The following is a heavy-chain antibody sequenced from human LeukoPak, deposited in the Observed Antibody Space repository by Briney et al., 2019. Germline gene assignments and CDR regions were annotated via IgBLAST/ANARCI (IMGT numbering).Heavy chain of an antibody. V-gene: IGHV4-34*01. CDR1: GGSFSGYY. J-gene: IGHJ4*02. CDR3: AREGDWYSSTAAFDY. CDR2: INHSGST. Sequence: PSETLSLTCAVSGGSFSGYYWSWIRQPPGQGLEWIGEINHSGSTNYNPSLKSRVTISVDTSKNQFSLKLSSVTAADTAVYYCAREGDWYSSTAAFDYWGQGTLVTVPS. D-gene: IGHD6-13*01.